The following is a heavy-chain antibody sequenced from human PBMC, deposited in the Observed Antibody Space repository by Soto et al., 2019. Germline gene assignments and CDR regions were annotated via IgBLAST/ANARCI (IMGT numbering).Heavy chain of an antibody. J-gene: IGHJ6*02. Sequence: ASVKVSCKASGYAFTSYGISWVRQAPGQGLEWMGWISAYNGNTNYAQKLQGRVTMTTDTSTSTAYMELRSLRSDDTAVYYCARDQYDFLCCPDYYRYGMYVRAQRSSVTVS. CDR2: ISAYNGNT. D-gene: IGHD3-3*01. CDR3: ARDQYDFLCCPDYYRYGMYV. V-gene: IGHV1-18*01. CDR1: GYAFTSYG.